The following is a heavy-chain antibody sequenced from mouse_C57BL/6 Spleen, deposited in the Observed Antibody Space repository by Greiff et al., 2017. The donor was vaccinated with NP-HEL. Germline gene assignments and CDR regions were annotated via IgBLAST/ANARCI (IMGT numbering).Heavy chain of an antibody. Sequence: QVQLQQPGAELVKPGASVKLSCKASGYTFTSYWMHWVKQRPGQGLEWIGMIHPNSGSTNYNEKFKSKATLTVDKSSSTAYMQLSILTSEDSAVYCCARSNWDGYWGQGTTLSVSS. J-gene: IGHJ2*01. CDR2: IHPNSGST. V-gene: IGHV1-64*01. CDR1: GYTFTSYW. D-gene: IGHD4-1*02. CDR3: ARSNWDGY.